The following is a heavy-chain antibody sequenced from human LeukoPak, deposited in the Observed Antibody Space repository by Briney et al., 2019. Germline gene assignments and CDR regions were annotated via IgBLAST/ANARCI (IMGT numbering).Heavy chain of an antibody. CDR3: ARDLTSGDSFLDAFDI. CDR1: GDSVSSNSAA. CDR2: TYYRSKWYN. V-gene: IGHV6-1*01. D-gene: IGHD7-27*01. J-gene: IGHJ3*02. Sequence: SQTLSLTCAISGDSVSSNSAAWNWIRQSPSRGLEWLGRTYYRSKWYNDYAVSVKSRITINPDTSKNQFSLQLNSVTPEDTAVYYCARDLTSGDSFLDAFDIWGQGTMVTVSS.